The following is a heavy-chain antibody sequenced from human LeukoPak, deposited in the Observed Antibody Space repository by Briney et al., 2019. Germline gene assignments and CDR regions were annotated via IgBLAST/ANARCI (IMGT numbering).Heavy chain of an antibody. J-gene: IGHJ4*02. D-gene: IGHD3-22*01. Sequence: SETLSLTCSVSGCAISSSSYYWGWIRQPPGKGLEWIGSIYYSGSTYYNPSLKSRVTISVDTSKNQFSLKLSSVTAADTAVYYCARHGYYYASPFDYWGQGTLVTVSS. CDR1: GCAISSSSYY. V-gene: IGHV4-39*01. CDR3: ARHGYYYASPFDY. CDR2: IYYSGST.